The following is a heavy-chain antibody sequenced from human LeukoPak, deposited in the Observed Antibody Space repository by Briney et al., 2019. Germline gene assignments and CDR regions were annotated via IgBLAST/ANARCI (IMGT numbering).Heavy chain of an antibody. CDR3: AETPGFFDP. CDR1: GFTFSNNG. V-gene: IGHV3-23*01. J-gene: IGHJ5*02. Sequence: SGGSLRLSCAASGFTFSNNGMTWVRQAPGKGMEWVTGISDGGETTYYAGSVKGRFTVSRDNSKNILYLQMNSLGAEDTAIYYCAETPGFFDPWGQGSLVTVSS. D-gene: IGHD2-15*01. CDR2: ISDGGETT.